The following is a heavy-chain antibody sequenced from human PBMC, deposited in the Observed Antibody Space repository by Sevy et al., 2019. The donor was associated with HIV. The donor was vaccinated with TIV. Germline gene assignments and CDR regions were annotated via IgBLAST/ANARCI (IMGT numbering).Heavy chain of an antibody. J-gene: IGHJ4*02. CDR2: ISSSGSTI. CDR3: ARGEWGGVNY. D-gene: IGHD3-16*01. V-gene: IGHV3-48*03. CDR1: GLTFSTYE. Sequence: GGSLRLSCAASGLTFSTYEMNWIRQAPGKGLEWVSYISSSGSTIYYADSVKGRFTISRDNAKNSLYLQMNSLRAEDTDVYYWARGEWGGVNYWGQGTLVTVSS.